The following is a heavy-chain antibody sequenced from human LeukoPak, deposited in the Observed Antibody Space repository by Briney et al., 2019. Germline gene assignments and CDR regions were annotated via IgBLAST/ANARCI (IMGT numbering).Heavy chain of an antibody. D-gene: IGHD2-2*01. V-gene: IGHV4-59*01. CDR3: ARESAICSSTSCYDEDAFDI. CDR2: IYYSGST. CDR1: GGSISSYY. J-gene: IGHJ3*02. Sequence: SETLSLTCTVSGGSISSYYWSWIRQPPGKGLEWIGYIYYSGSTNYNPSLKSRVTISVDTSKNQFSLKLSSVTAADTAVYYCARESAICSSTSCYDEDAFDIWGQGTMVTVSS.